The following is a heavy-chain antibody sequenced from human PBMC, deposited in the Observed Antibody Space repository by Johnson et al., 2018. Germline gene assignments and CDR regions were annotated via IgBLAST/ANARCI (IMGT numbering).Heavy chain of an antibody. CDR1: GFTFSGSA. Sequence: VQLQESGGGLVQPGGSLKLSCAASGFTFSGSAMHWVRQASGKGLEWVGRIRSKANSYATAYAASVKGRFTISRDDSKNTAYLQMNSLKTEDTAVSYWTTLTNYCTNVVCYFRYYYGMDVWGQGTTVTVSS. D-gene: IGHD2-8*01. CDR3: TTLTNYCTNVVCYFRYYYGMDV. J-gene: IGHJ6*02. V-gene: IGHV3-73*02. CDR2: IRSKANSYAT.